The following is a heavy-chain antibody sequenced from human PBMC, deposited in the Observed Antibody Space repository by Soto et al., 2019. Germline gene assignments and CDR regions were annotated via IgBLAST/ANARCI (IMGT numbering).Heavy chain of an antibody. CDR1: GFTFSSYA. CDR3: ARDPRYSGYDVGVGYFDY. J-gene: IGHJ4*02. V-gene: IGHV3-30-3*01. D-gene: IGHD5-12*01. Sequence: QVQLVESGGGVVQPGRSLRLSCAASGFTFSSYAMHWVRQAPGKGLEWVAVISYDGSNKYYADSVKGRFTISRDNSKNTLYLQMTSLRAEDTAVYYCARDPRYSGYDVGVGYFDYWGQGTLVTVSS. CDR2: ISYDGSNK.